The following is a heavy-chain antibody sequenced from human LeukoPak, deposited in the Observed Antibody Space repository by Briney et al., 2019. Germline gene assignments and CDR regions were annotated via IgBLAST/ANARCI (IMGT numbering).Heavy chain of an antibody. CDR2: ISGGGT. Sequence: PGGSLRLSCAASGLTFSRYAMSWVRQAPGKGLEWVSTISGGGTYYADSVKGRFTISRDNSKNTLYLQMNSLRGEDTAVYYCASRDPCSGSTCYGLGYWGQGTLVTVSP. V-gene: IGHV3-23*01. CDR1: GLTFSRYA. CDR3: ASRDPCSGSTCYGLGY. J-gene: IGHJ4*02. D-gene: IGHD2-15*01.